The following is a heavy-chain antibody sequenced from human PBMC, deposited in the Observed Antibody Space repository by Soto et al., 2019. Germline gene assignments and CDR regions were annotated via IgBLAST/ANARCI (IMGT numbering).Heavy chain of an antibody. D-gene: IGHD1-7*01. CDR3: VGTGTTDDF. CDR2: IFYSGDT. Sequence: VQLQGSGPGLVKPSQTLSLTCTVSGASVNTGDYYWSYIRQSPGKGLEWLGYIFYSGDTYYNPSLKSRATLSLTTSRNQISLTLTSVTDADTAVYFCVGTGTTDDFWGQGTLVTVS. J-gene: IGHJ1*01. V-gene: IGHV4-30-4*01. CDR1: GASVNTGDYY.